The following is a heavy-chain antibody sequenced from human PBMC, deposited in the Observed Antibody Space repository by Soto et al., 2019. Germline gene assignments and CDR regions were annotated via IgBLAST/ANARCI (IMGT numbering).Heavy chain of an antibody. D-gene: IGHD4-4*01. CDR1: GFTFSSAA. CDR2: ISHTGTRT. J-gene: IGHJ5*02. V-gene: IGHV3-23*01. CDR3: AKSLDIHYKNWFDP. Sequence: QILESGGSLVQPGGSLRLSCVAAGFTFSSAAMNWVSQAPGKGLEWVSIISHTGTRTHYADSVKGRFTISRDNSKNTLYLDMSSLRAEDTAVYYCAKSLDIHYKNWFDPWGQGTLVTVSS.